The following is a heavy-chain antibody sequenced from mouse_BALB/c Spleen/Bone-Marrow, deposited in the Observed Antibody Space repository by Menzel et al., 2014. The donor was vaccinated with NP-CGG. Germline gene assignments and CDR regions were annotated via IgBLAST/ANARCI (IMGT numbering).Heavy chain of an antibody. CDR2: IYPGDGDT. Sequence: VKLMESGAELVRPGSSVKISCKASGYAFSSYWMIWVKRRPGQGLEWIGQIYPGDGDTNYNGKFKGKATLTVDKSSSTAYMQLSSLTSEDSAVYFCARSGYGSNYDYWGQGTTLTVSS. CDR1: GYAFSSYW. V-gene: IGHV1-80*01. J-gene: IGHJ2*01. CDR3: ARSGYGSNYDY. D-gene: IGHD1-1*01.